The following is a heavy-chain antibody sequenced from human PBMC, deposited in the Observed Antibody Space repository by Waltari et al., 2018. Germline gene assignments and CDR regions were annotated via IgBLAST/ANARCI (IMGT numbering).Heavy chain of an antibody. CDR3: ARDLGGYSSSWYYDY. CDR1: GYTFTGYD. Sequence: QVQLVQSGAEVKKPGASVKVACKASGYTFTGYDMHWVRQATGQGLEWMGWINPNSGGTNYAQKVQGWVTLTRDTSISTAYMELSRLRSDDTAVYYCARDLGGYSSSWYYDYWGQGTLVTVSS. CDR2: INPNSGGT. D-gene: IGHD6-13*01. V-gene: IGHV1-2*04. J-gene: IGHJ4*02.